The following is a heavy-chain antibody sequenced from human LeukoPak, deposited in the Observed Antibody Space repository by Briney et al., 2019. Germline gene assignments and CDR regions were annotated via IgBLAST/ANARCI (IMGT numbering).Heavy chain of an antibody. CDR2: ISAYNGNT. D-gene: IGHD3-22*01. CDR1: GYTFTSYG. Sequence: ASVKVSCKASGYTFTSYGISWVRQAPGQGLEWMGWISAYNGNTNYAQKLQGRVTMTTDTSTSTAYMELRSLRSDDTAVCYCARDYYDSSGYNWFDPWGQGTLVTVSS. CDR3: ARDYYDSSGYNWFDP. J-gene: IGHJ5*02. V-gene: IGHV1-18*01.